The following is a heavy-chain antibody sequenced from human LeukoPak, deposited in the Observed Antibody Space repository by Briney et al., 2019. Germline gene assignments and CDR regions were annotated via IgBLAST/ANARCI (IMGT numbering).Heavy chain of an antibody. Sequence: GGSLRLSCAASGFTFSNYAMNWVRQAPGKGLEWVSAISDSGRTYYADSVKGRFTISRDNSKNTLYLQMNSLRAEDTAVYYCASKWELLGAFDYWGQGTLVTVSS. CDR2: ISDSGRT. J-gene: IGHJ4*02. CDR3: ASKWELLGAFDY. V-gene: IGHV3-23*01. CDR1: GFTFSNYA. D-gene: IGHD1-26*01.